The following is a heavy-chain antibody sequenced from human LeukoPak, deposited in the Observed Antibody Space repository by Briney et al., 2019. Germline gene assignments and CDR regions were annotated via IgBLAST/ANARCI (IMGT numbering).Heavy chain of an antibody. CDR3: TRAREGYDILTGYFL. J-gene: IGHJ4*02. D-gene: IGHD3-9*01. CDR1: GFTFGDYA. V-gene: IGHV3-49*04. Sequence: GGSLRLSCTASGFTFGDYAMSWVRQAPGKGLEWVGFIRSKAYGGTTEYAASVKGRFTISRDDSKSIAYLQMNSLKTEDTAVYYCTRAREGYDILTGYFLWGQGTLDTVSS. CDR2: IRSKAYGGTT.